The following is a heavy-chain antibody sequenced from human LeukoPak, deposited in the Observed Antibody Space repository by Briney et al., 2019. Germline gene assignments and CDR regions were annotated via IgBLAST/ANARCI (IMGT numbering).Heavy chain of an antibody. D-gene: IGHD3-22*01. CDR1: GFTFDDYG. CDR3: ATEPYYYDSSARDVYYYGMDV. CDR2: INWNGGST. Sequence: GGSLRLSCAASGFTFDDYGMSWVRQAPGKGLEWVSGINWNGGSTGYADSVKGRFTISRDNAKNSLYLQMNSLRAEDTALYYCATEPYYYDSSARDVYYYGMDVWGQGTTVTVSS. J-gene: IGHJ6*02. V-gene: IGHV3-20*04.